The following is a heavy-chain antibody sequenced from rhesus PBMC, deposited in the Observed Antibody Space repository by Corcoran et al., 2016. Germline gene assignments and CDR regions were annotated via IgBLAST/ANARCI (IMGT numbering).Heavy chain of an antibody. V-gene: IGHV4-165*01. CDR3: SRGGNYFGS. Sequence: QVQLQESGPGLVKPSETLPLTCVVSGASISSYYWSWIRQSPGKGLEWIGYISGGSGSTNSNPSLKSRVTISKDTSKNQFSLKVTSVTAADTAVYCCSRGGNYFGSWGQGVLVTVSS. J-gene: IGHJ4*01. CDR1: GASISSYY. CDR2: ISGGSGST.